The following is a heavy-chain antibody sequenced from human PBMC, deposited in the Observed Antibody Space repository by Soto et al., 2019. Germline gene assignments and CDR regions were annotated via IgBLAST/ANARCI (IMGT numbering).Heavy chain of an antibody. V-gene: IGHV4-39*01. CDR2: IYYSGST. CDR1: GGSISSSSYY. D-gene: IGHD5-12*01. Sequence: SETLSLTCTVSGGSISSSSYYWGWIRQPPGKGLEWIGSIYYSGSTYYNPSLKSRVTISVDTSKNQFSLKLSSVTAADTAVYYCAFENRWLQSTIDYWGQGTLVTVSS. CDR3: AFENRWLQSTIDY. J-gene: IGHJ4*02.